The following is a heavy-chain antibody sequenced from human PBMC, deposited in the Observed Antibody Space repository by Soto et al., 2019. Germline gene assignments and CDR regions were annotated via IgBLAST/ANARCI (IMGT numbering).Heavy chain of an antibody. D-gene: IGHD3-9*01. CDR2: IYYRGNA. Sequence: SETLSLACSVSDDSINSDKYYWGWIRQPPGKGLEWIGSIYYRGNAYYNPSLQTRDTISLDKSKSQFSLKLNSVTAADSAVYFCVSLEGLATISYYFDFWGPGALVTVSS. V-gene: IGHV4-39*01. CDR3: VSLEGLATISYYFDF. CDR1: DDSINSDKYY. J-gene: IGHJ4*02.